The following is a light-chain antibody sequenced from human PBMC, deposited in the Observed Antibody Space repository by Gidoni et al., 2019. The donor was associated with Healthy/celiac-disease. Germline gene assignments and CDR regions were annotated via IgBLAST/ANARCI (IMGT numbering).Light chain of an antibody. CDR1: QSISSY. CDR3: QQSYSTPPIT. Sequence: DIQMTQSLASLSASVGDRVTITCRASQSISSYLNWYQQKPGKAPKLLIYAASSLQSGVPSRFSGSGSETDFTLTISSLQAEDFATYYCQQSYSTPPITFGPGTKVDIK. CDR2: AAS. J-gene: IGKJ3*01. V-gene: IGKV1-39*01.